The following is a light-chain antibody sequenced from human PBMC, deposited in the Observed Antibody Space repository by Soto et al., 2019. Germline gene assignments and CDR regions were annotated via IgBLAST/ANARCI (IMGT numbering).Light chain of an antibody. CDR1: QSVSSY. CDR2: GAS. Sequence: ETVLTQYPATQCWSGGEIATRWSRASQSVSSYLAWYLQKPGQAPRLLIYGASNRATGIPARFSGSGSGTDFTLTISSLEPEDFAVYYCQQRSSWPRTFGQGTKVDI. CDR3: QQRSSWPRT. J-gene: IGKJ1*01. V-gene: IGKV3-11*01.